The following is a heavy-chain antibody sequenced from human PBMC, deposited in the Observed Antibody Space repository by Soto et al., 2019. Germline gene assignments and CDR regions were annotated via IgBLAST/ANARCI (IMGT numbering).Heavy chain of an antibody. V-gene: IGHV1-46*01. CDR3: ARGVATIFGVIDS. J-gene: IGHJ4*02. CDR2: FLASGGNT. CDR1: GYSLFSYY. D-gene: IGHD3-3*02. Sequence: ASVKVDCKASGYSLFSYYIHWVRQAPGQGLEWMGRFLASGGNTDYAQRFRGRVSMTRDTSSTNTVSLELTSLTSDDTAVYYCARGVATIFGVIDSWGQGTRVTVSS.